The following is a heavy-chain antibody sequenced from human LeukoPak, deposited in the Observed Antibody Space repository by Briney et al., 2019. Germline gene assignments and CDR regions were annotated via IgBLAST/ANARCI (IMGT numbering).Heavy chain of an antibody. V-gene: IGHV3-7*01. CDR2: INQGGSDK. CDR3: TRDWGDYYCYYMDV. Sequence: PGGSLRLSCAASGFTFSGHWMSWVRQAPGKGLEWVANINQGGSDKYYVDSVKGRFTISRDNANNLLYLQMNSLRGEDTAVYYCTRDWGDYYCYYMDVWGKGTTVTVSS. J-gene: IGHJ6*03. CDR1: GFTFSGHW. D-gene: IGHD3-16*01.